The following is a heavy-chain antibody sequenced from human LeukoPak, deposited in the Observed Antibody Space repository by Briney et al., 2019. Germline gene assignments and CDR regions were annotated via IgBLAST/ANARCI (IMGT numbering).Heavy chain of an antibody. J-gene: IGHJ3*02. V-gene: IGHV3-15*01. CDR1: GFIIVNAW. D-gene: IGHD1-1*01. CDR2: IKSRADGGTT. Sequence: PGGSLRLSCAPSGFIIVNAWMNWVRQAPGKGLEWGGRIKSRADGGTTDYAAPVKGRFTISRDGSALYLQMNSLKTEDTAVYYCATVYGGNDIASDIWGQGTTVTVSS. CDR3: ATVYGGNDIASDI.